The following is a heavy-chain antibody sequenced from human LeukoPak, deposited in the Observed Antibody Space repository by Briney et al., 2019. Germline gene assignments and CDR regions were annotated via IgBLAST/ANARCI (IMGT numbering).Heavy chain of an antibody. D-gene: IGHD3-22*01. J-gene: IGHJ3*02. CDR3: ARGHLDPTHYYDSSDLKDDAFDI. V-gene: IGHV1-8*01. Sequence: GASVKVSCKASGYTFTSYDINWVRQATGQGLEWMGWMNPNSGNTGYAQKFQGRVTMTRNTSISTAYMELSSLRSEDTAVYYCARGHLDPTHYYDSSDLKDDAFDIWGQGTMVTVSS. CDR1: GYTFTSYD. CDR2: MNPNSGNT.